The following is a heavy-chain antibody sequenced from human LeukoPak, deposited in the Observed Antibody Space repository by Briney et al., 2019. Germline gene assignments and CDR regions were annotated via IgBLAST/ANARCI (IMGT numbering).Heavy chain of an antibody. J-gene: IGHJ4*02. Sequence: PGGSLRLSCAASGFTFSSYSMNWVRQAPGKGLEWVSAISGSGGSTYYADSVKGRFTISRDNSKNTLYLQMNSLRAEDTAVYYCAKGLGENYSFDYWGQGTLVTVSS. D-gene: IGHD3-10*01. V-gene: IGHV3-23*01. CDR2: ISGSGGST. CDR3: AKGLGENYSFDY. CDR1: GFTFSSYS.